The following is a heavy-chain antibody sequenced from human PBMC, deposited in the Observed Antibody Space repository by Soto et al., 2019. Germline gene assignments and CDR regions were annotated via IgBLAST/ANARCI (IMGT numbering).Heavy chain of an antibody. CDR2: IYYSGST. J-gene: IGHJ3*02. CDR1: GGSVSSGSYY. Sequence: SETLSLTCTVSGGSVSSGSYYWSWIRQPPGKGLEWIGYIYYSGSTNYNPSLKSRVTISVDTSRNQFSLKLSSVTAADTAVYYCARARGMRYYYDSSGHDASDIWGQGTMVTVSS. CDR3: ARARGMRYYYDSSGHDASDI. V-gene: IGHV4-61*01. D-gene: IGHD3-22*01.